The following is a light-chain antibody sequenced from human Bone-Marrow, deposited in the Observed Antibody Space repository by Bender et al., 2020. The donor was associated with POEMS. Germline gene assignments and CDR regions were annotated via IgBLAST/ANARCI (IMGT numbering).Light chain of an antibody. Sequence: QSVLTQPPSASGTPGQRVTISCSGGSSNIGAHAVNWYQHLPGTAPKLLIYSSHRRPSEVPDRFSGSRSGTSASLAISGLQSEDEADYYCCSYSSSTLVAFGGGTELTV. CDR3: CSYSSSTLVA. V-gene: IGLV1-44*01. J-gene: IGLJ2*01. CDR1: SSNIGAHA. CDR2: SSH.